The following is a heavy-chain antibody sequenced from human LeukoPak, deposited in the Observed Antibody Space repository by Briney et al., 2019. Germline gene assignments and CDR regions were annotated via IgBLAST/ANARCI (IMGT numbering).Heavy chain of an antibody. CDR3: AREVQVNFDY. Sequence: GGSLRLSCAASGFTFSSYAMHWVRQAPGKGLEWVAVISYDGSNKYCADSVKGRFTISRDNSKNTLYLQMNSLRAEDTAVYYCAREVQVNFDYWGQGTLVTVSS. CDR1: GFTFSSYA. CDR2: ISYDGSNK. D-gene: IGHD4-11*01. V-gene: IGHV3-30*04. J-gene: IGHJ4*02.